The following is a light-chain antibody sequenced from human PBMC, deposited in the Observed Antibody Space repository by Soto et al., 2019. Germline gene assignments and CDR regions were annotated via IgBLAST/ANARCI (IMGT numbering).Light chain of an antibody. J-gene: IGLJ1*01. CDR3: SSYAGSNNYV. Sequence: QSALTQPPSASGSPGQSVTISCTGTSGDVGGYNCVSWYQQHPGKAPKLMIFEVSERPSGVPDRFSASTSGNTASLTVSGLQAEDEADYYCSSYAGSNNYVFGTGTKVTVL. CDR2: EVS. V-gene: IGLV2-8*01. CDR1: SGDVGGYNC.